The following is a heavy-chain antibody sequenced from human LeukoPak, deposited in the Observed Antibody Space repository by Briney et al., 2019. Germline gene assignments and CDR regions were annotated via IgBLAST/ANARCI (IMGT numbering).Heavy chain of an antibody. CDR3: ARGGDIVVVPAALGY. D-gene: IGHD2-2*01. V-gene: IGHV1-3*01. Sequence: ASVKVSCKASGYTFTSYAMHWVRQAPGQRLEWMGWINAGNGNTKYSQKFQGRVTITRDTSASTAYMELSSLRSDDTAVYYCARGGDIVVVPAALGYWGQGTLVTVSS. CDR2: INAGNGNT. CDR1: GYTFTSYA. J-gene: IGHJ4*02.